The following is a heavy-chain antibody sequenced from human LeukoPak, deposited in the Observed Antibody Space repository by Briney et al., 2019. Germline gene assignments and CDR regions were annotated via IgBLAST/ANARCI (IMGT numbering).Heavy chain of an antibody. CDR1: GFTFSSYA. CDR3: AKGRTVTTYSSPSGY. D-gene: IGHD4-17*01. Sequence: GGSLRLSCAASGFTFSSYAMHWVRQAPGKGLEWVAVISYDGSNKYYADSVKGRFTISRDNSKNTLYLQMNSLRAEDTAVYYCAKGRTVTTYSSPSGYWGQGTLVTVSS. J-gene: IGHJ4*02. V-gene: IGHV3-30-3*01. CDR2: ISYDGSNK.